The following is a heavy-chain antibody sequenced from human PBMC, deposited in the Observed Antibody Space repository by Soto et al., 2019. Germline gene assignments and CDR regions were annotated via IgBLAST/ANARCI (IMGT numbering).Heavy chain of an antibody. CDR3: ARVGYYDGSGYNTFNI. CDR2: INHSGSA. CDR1: GECFSGYI. D-gene: IGHD3-22*01. Sequence: PSETLSLTCAVYGECFSGYIWTWIRQTPGKGLQWIGQINHSGSASYNPSLKSRVTISVDTSKNHFSLKLSSVTAADTAVYYCARVGYYDGSGYNTFNIWGQGTMVTVSS. V-gene: IGHV4-34*09. J-gene: IGHJ3*02.